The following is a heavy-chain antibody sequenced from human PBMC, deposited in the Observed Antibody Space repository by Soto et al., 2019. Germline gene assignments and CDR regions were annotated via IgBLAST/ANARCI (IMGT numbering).Heavy chain of an antibody. CDR1: GVTVSSNY. V-gene: IGHV3-53*02. CDR3: ARQWELQYFDY. CDR2: IYSGGST. Sequence: EVQLVETGGGLIQPGGSLRLSCAAAGVTVSSNYMSWVRQAPGKGLEWVSVIYSGGSTYYADSVKGRFTISRDNSKNTLYLQMNSLRAEDTAVYYCARQWELQYFDYWGQGTLVTVSS. J-gene: IGHJ4*02. D-gene: IGHD1-26*01.